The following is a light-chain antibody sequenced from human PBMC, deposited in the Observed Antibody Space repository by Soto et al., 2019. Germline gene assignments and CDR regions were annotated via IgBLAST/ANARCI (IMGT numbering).Light chain of an antibody. V-gene: IGLV2-14*01. CDR2: DVS. CDR1: SSDVGGYNY. CDR3: SSYTSSSTLRV. J-gene: IGLJ2*01. Sequence: QSALTQPASVSGAPGQSITISCTGTSSDVGGYNYVSWYQQHPGKAPKLMIYDVSNRPSGVSNRFSGSKSGNTASLTISGLQAEDEADYNCSSYTSSSTLRVFGGGTKVNVL.